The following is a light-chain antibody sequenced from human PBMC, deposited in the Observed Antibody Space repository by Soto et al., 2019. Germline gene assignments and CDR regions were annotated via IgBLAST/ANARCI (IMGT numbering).Light chain of an antibody. J-gene: IGKJ2*01. CDR2: DAS. CDR3: QQYDNLPYT. Sequence: DIQMTQSPSSLSASVGDRVTITCQASQDITNYLNWYQQKPGKAPKFLTYDASNLETGVPSRFSGSGSGTDFTFTISSLQPEDVATYYCQQYDNLPYTFGQGTTLEIK. V-gene: IGKV1-33*01. CDR1: QDITNY.